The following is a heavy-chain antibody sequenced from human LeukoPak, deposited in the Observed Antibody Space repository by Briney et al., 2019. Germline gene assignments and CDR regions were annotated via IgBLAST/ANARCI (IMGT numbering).Heavy chain of an antibody. D-gene: IGHD2-21*01. V-gene: IGHV3-30-3*01. CDR2: ILPDGSTK. CDR1: GFAFSNYA. CDR3: GRVHTTSKYCCSDY. J-gene: IGHJ4*02. Sequence: AGRSLRLSCAASGFAFSNYAMHWVRQAPGKGLEWVALILPDGSTKYYADSVKGRFTFSRDNSKNTLYLQMNSLRPEDTGIYYCGRVHTTSKYCCSDYWGLGTLVTVSS.